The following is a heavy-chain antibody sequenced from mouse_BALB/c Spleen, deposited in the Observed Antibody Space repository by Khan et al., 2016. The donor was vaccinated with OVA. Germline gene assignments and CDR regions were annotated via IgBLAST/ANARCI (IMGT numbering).Heavy chain of an antibody. CDR2: ISGDSSTI. V-gene: IGHV5-17*02. J-gene: IGHJ2*01. D-gene: IGHD1-1*01. Sequence: EVQLQESGGGLVQPGGSRKLSCAASGFTFSSYGMHWVRQAPEKGLEWVAYISGDSSTIYYTDTVKGRFTISRDTPKNTLSLQMTSLMSEDTAMYYCATSYYYGYYFDYWGPGTTLTVSS. CDR1: GFTFSSYG. CDR3: ATSYYYGYYFDY.